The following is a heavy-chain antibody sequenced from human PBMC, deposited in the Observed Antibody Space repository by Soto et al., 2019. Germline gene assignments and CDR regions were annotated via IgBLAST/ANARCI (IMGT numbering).Heavy chain of an antibody. CDR2: IRSKAYGGTT. Sequence: GGSLRLSCTASGFTFGDYAMSWFRQAPGKGLEWVGFIRSKAYGGTTEYAASVKGRFTISKDDSKSIAYLQMNSLKTEETAVYYCTVSTSADGEYNWFDPWGQGTLVTVSS. CDR3: TVSTSADGEYNWFDP. V-gene: IGHV3-49*03. CDR1: GFTFGDYA. D-gene: IGHD6-13*01. J-gene: IGHJ5*02.